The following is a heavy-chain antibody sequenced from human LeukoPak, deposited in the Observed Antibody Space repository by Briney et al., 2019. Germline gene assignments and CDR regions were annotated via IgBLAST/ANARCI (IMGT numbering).Heavy chain of an antibody. CDR2: INHSGST. CDR1: GGSFSGYY. D-gene: IGHD4-11*01. V-gene: IGHV4-34*01. J-gene: IGHJ4*02. Sequence: SETLSLTCAVYGGSFSGYYWSWIRQPPGKGLEWIGEINHSGSTNYNPSLKSRVTISVDTSKNQFSLKLSSVTAADTAVYYCARQAKFDYSNYEVNTEGYFDYWGQGTLVTVPS. CDR3: ARQAKFDYSNYEVNTEGYFDY.